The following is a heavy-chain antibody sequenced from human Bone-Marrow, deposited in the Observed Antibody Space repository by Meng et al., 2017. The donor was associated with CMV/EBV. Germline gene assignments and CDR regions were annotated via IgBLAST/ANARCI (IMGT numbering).Heavy chain of an antibody. V-gene: IGHV3-30*02. CDR2: ILYTGSKQ. CDR1: GLTFNKHG. Sequence: VEAGGGVVHAVGSLRLSCGASGLTFNKHGMHWVRQAPDKGLEWVAFILYTGSKQYHTDSVKGRFTISRDNSKNTLHLQMNSLSPEDTAVYSCAWGGRWYRFDYWGQGTLVTVSS. CDR3: AWGGRWYRFDY. D-gene: IGHD3-16*01. J-gene: IGHJ4*02.